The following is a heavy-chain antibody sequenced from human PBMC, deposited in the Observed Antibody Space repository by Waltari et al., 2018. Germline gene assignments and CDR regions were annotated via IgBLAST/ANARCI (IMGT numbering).Heavy chain of an antibody. CDR2: IWYDGTKA. D-gene: IGHD3-10*01. Sequence: QVHLVESGGSVVQPGTSLRLFCAASGFSVSNYGMFWVRQSPGKGLEWVALIWYDGTKANYEDSVKGRFTISKDNSKNTLFLQMNSLGDGDTAVYFCARDLSFGSLDYGGQGTLVTVSS. CDR1: GFSVSNYG. CDR3: ARDLSFGSLDY. J-gene: IGHJ4*02. V-gene: IGHV3-33*07.